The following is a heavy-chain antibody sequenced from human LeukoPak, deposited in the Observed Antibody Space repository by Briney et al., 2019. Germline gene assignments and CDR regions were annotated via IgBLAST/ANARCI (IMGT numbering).Heavy chain of an antibody. V-gene: IGHV4-59*01. D-gene: IGHD3-22*01. J-gene: IGHJ6*03. CDR3: ARTPLDSSGYYYGYYYYYYMDV. CDR1: GGSISSYY. CDR2: IYYSGST. Sequence: SETLSLTCTVSGGSISSYYWSWIRQPPGKGLEWIGYIYYSGSTNYNPSLKSRVTISVDTSKNQFSLKLSSVTAADTAVYYCARTPLDSSGYYYGYYYYYYMDVWGKGTTVTVSS.